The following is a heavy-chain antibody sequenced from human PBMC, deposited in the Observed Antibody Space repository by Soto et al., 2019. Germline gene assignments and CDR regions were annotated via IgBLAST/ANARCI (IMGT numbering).Heavy chain of an antibody. CDR1: GGSFSGYY. J-gene: IGHJ4*02. Sequence: SETLSLTCAVYGGSFSGYYWSWIRQPPGKGLEWNGEIIHSGSTNYNPSFKSRVTISVETSKNQFSLKLCSVTAADTAVYYCARGPRVYDILTGYYMRAGYYFDYWGQGTLVTVSS. CDR3: ARGPRVYDILTGYYMRAGYYFDY. D-gene: IGHD3-9*01. CDR2: IIHSGST. V-gene: IGHV4-34*01.